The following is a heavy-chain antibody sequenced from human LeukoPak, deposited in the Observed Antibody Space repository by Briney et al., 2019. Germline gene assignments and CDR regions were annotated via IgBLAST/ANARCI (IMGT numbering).Heavy chain of an antibody. V-gene: IGHV3-21*01. Sequence: GGSLRLSCAASGFTFSRYSMNWVRQAPGKGLEWVSSISSSSSYIYYADSVKGRFTISRDNAKNSLYLQMNSLRAEDTAVYYCARDLSYGDYVIYYYDMDVWGQGTTVTVSS. CDR2: ISSSSSYI. CDR3: ARDLSYGDYVIYYYDMDV. D-gene: IGHD4-17*01. J-gene: IGHJ6*02. CDR1: GFTFSRYS.